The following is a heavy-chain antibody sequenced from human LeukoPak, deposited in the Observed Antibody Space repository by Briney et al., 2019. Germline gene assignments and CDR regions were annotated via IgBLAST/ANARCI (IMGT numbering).Heavy chain of an antibody. J-gene: IGHJ4*02. D-gene: IGHD6-13*01. CDR2: ISNGGVTT. V-gene: IGHV3-23*01. CDR3: VKLSSGSGSSFGFDS. CDR1: GFTFGSYA. Sequence: GSLRLSCAASGFTFGSYAMSWVRQTPGKSLEWVSIISNGGVTTYYADSVRGRFTISRDNSKDLLYLQMDSLRAEDTAVYYCVKLSSGSGSSFGFDSWGLGTLVTVSS.